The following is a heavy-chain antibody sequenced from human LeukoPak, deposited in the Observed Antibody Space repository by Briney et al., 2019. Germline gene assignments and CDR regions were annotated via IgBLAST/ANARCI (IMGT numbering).Heavy chain of an antibody. CDR1: GFTFSSYS. CDR2: ISSSSSYI. CDR3: ARDIAEMATIPFGY. V-gene: IGHV3-21*01. D-gene: IGHD5-24*01. J-gene: IGHJ4*02. Sequence: GGSLRLSCAASGFTFSSYSMNWVRQAPGKGLEWVSSISSSSSYIYYADSVKGRFTISRDNAKNSLYLQVNSLRAEDTAVYYCARDIAEMATIPFGYWGQGTLVTVSS.